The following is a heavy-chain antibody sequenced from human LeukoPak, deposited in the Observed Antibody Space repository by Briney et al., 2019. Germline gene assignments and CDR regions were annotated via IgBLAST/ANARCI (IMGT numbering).Heavy chain of an antibody. V-gene: IGHV4-59*01. D-gene: IGHD1-26*01. Sequence: SETLSLTCTVSGGSITSDYWSWIRQPPGKGLESIGYIYYSGSTNYNPSLKSRVTISVDTSKNQFSLKLSSVTAADTAVYYGARVASVGATRALDYWGQGTLVTVSS. J-gene: IGHJ4*02. CDR3: ARVASVGATRALDY. CDR2: IYYSGST. CDR1: GGSITSDY.